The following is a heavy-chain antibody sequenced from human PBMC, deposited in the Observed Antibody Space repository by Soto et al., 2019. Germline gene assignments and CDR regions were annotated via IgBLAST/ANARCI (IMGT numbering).Heavy chain of an antibody. D-gene: IGHD5-18*01. CDR2: IYWDDDK. CDR3: ARSALDDDGYHYLDS. J-gene: IGHJ5*01. V-gene: IGHV2-5*02. CDR1: GFSLSTSGVG. Sequence: SGPRGEPTQTLTLTCTFSGFSLSTSGVGVGWIRQPPGKALEWLALIYWDDDKRYSPSLKSRLTITKDTSKNQVVLTMTNMDPVDTATYYCARSALDDDGYHYLDSWGQGTLVTVSS.